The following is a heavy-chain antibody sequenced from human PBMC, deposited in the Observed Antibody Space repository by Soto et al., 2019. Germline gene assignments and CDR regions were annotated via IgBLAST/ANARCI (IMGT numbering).Heavy chain of an antibody. D-gene: IGHD3-22*01. J-gene: IGHJ4*02. V-gene: IGHV1-69*01. Sequence: QVQLVQSGAEVRKPGSSVKVSCKASGGTFSTYAISWVRQAPGQGLEWMGGIIPIFGTANHAQKFQGRVTITADESTSTAYMYLSSLRSGDTAVYYCARGWGYDSSDYYYAYWGQGTLVTVSS. CDR2: IIPIFGTA. CDR3: ARGWGYDSSDYYYAY. CDR1: GGTFSTYA.